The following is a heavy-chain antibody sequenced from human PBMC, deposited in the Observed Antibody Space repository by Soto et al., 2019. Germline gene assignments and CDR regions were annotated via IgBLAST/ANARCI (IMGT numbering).Heavy chain of an antibody. Sequence: PGESLKISCKGSGYSFTSYWIGWVRQMPGKGLEWMGIIYPGDSDTRYSPSFQGQVTISADKSISTAYLQWSSLKASDTAMYYCARHGPSPSYYYYGMDVWGQGTTVTVSS. CDR2: IYPGDSDT. V-gene: IGHV5-51*01. J-gene: IGHJ6*02. CDR3: ARHGPSPSYYYYGMDV. CDR1: GYSFTSYW.